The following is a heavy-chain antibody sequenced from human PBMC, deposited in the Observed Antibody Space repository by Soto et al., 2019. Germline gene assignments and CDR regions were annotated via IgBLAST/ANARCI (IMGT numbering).Heavy chain of an antibody. J-gene: IGHJ6*02. CDR3: AKGRRITIFGVVVGYYGMDV. CDR2: IYYSGST. D-gene: IGHD3-3*01. CDR1: GGSISSSSYY. V-gene: IGHV4-39*01. Sequence: TVSGGSISSSSYYWGWIRQPPGKGLEWIGSIYYSGSTYYNPSLKSRVTISVDTSKNQFSLKLSSVTAADTAVYYCAKGRRITIFGVVVGYYGMDVWGQGTTVTVSS.